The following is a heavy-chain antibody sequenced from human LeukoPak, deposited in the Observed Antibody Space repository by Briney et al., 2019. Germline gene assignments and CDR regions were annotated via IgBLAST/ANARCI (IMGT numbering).Heavy chain of an antibody. J-gene: IGHJ4*02. Sequence: SETLSLTCTVSGGSISSYYWSWIRQPPGKGLEWIGYFYYSGSTNYNPSLKSRVTISVDTSKNQFSLKLSSVTAADTAVYYCARVRRYYDYVWGSYPAVYFDYWGQGTMVTVSS. CDR1: GGSISSYY. V-gene: IGHV4-59*12. CDR3: ARVRRYYDYVWGSYPAVYFDY. CDR2: FYYSGST. D-gene: IGHD3-16*01.